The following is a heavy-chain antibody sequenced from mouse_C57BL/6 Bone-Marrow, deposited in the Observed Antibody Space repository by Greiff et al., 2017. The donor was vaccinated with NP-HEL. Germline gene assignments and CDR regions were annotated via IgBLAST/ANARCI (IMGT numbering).Heavy chain of an antibody. CDR3: ARYYAYWYFDV. Sequence: VQLQQSGPELVKPGASVKISCKASGYAFSSSWMNWVKQRPGKGLEWIGRIYPGDGDTNYNGKFTGKATLTADKSSSTAYMQLSSLTSEDSAVYFCARYYAYWYFDVWGTGTTVTVSS. J-gene: IGHJ1*03. CDR2: IYPGDGDT. V-gene: IGHV1-82*01. D-gene: IGHD1-1*02. CDR1: GYAFSSSW.